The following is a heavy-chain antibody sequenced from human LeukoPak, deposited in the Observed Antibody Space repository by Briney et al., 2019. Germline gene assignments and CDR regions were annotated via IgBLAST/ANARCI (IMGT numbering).Heavy chain of an antibody. D-gene: IGHD5-12*01. CDR2: IFYSGNT. V-gene: IGHV4-39*07. CDR1: GGSINSSSYY. J-gene: IGHJ4*02. CDR3: ARLTGYDWESSYDY. Sequence: SETLSLTCTVSGGSINSSSYYWGWIRQPPGKGLEWIGSIFYSGNTYDNPSLKSRVTISVDTSKNQFSLKLSSVTAADTAVYYCARLTGYDWESSYDYWGQGTLVTVSS.